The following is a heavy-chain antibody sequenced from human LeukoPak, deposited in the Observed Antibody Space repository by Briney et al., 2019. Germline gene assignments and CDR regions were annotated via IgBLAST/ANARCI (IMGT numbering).Heavy chain of an antibody. Sequence: SVNVSCKASGGTFSSYAISWVRQAPGQGLEWMGGIIPIFGTANYAQKFQGRVTITADESTSTAYMELSSLRSEDTAVYYCARLETMVRGVTYNWFDPWGQGTLVTVSS. D-gene: IGHD3-10*01. CDR1: GGTFSSYA. CDR2: IIPIFGTA. V-gene: IGHV1-69*01. CDR3: ARLETMVRGVTYNWFDP. J-gene: IGHJ5*02.